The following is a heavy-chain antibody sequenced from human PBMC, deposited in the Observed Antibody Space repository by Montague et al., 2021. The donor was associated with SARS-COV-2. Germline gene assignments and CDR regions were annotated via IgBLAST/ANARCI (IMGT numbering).Heavy chain of an antibody. Sequence: SETLSLTCAVSGDSISSSHWWTWVRQSPGKGLEWIGEIFHSENTNYNPSLKSRVIIPLDMSKNQFSLTLTSVTAADTAVYYCARDRGAKTYDLLTGYYINYYYGVDVWGPGTPVTVSS. D-gene: IGHD3-9*01. CDR3: ARDRGAKTYDLLTGYYINYYYGVDV. J-gene: IGHJ6*02. CDR2: IFHSENT. CDR1: GDSISSSHW. V-gene: IGHV4-4*02.